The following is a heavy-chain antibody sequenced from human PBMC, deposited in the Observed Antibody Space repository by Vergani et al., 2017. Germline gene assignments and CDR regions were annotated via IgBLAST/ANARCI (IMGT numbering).Heavy chain of an antibody. CDR1: GYTLTELS. D-gene: IGHD3-10*01. CDR2: FDPEDGET. V-gene: IGHV1-24*01. J-gene: IGHJ4*02. CDR3: ARGQRRVTLLLWFGGHDY. Sequence: QVQLVQSGAEVKKPGASVKVSCKVSGYTLTELSMHWVRQAPGKGLEWMGGFDPEDGETIYAQKFQGRVTMTRDTSISTAYMELSRLRSDDTAVYYCARGQRRVTLLLWFGGHDYWGQGTLVTVSS.